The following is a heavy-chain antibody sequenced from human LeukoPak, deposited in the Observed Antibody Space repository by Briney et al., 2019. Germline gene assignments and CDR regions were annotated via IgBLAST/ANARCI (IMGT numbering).Heavy chain of an antibody. V-gene: IGHV3-23*01. CDR2: VSGTGGRT. CDR1: GFTFSTYA. Sequence: GGSLRLSCAASGFTFSTYAMSWVRQAPGKGLERVSVVSGTGGRTYYADSVKGRFTISRDNSKNTLYLQMNSLRAEDTAVYYCARDPLYYYGSGSYFHDYWGQGTLVTVSS. CDR3: ARDPLYYYGSGSYFHDY. D-gene: IGHD3-10*01. J-gene: IGHJ4*02.